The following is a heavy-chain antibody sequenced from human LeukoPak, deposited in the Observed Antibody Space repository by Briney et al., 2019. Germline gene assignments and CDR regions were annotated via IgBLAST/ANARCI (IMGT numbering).Heavy chain of an antibody. V-gene: IGHV4-59*08. Sequence: SETLSLTCTVSGGSISSYYWSWIRQPPGKGREWIGYIYYSGSTNYNPSLKSRVTISVDTSKNQFSLKLSSVTAADTAVYYCASYDFWSGYSIYWGQGTLVTVSS. CDR3: ASYDFWSGYSIY. CDR2: IYYSGST. CDR1: GGSISSYY. D-gene: IGHD3-3*01. J-gene: IGHJ4*02.